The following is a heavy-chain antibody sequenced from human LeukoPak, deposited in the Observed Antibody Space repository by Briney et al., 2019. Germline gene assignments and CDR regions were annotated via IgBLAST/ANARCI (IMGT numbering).Heavy chain of an antibody. D-gene: IGHD5-12*01. Sequence: PSETLSLTCTVSGGSISSYYWSWIRQPPGKGLEWIGSIYHSGNTYYNPSLKSRVTISVDTSKNQFSLKLSSVTAADTAVYYCARVDIVATRFDYWGQGTLVTVSS. CDR2: IYHSGNT. V-gene: IGHV4-59*04. CDR1: GGSISSYY. CDR3: ARVDIVATRFDY. J-gene: IGHJ4*02.